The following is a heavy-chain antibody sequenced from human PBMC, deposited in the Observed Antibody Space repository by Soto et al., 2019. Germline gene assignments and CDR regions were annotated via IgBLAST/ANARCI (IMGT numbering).Heavy chain of an antibody. V-gene: IGHV3-48*03. Sequence: PGGSLRLSCAASGFTFSSYEMNWVRQAPGKGLEWVSYISSSGSTIYYADSVKGRFTISRDNAKNSLYLQMNSLRAEDTAVDYCARVARGATKSRWFDPWGQGTLVTVSS. CDR3: ARVARGATKSRWFDP. J-gene: IGHJ5*02. CDR2: ISSSGSTI. CDR1: GFTFSSYE. D-gene: IGHD1-26*01.